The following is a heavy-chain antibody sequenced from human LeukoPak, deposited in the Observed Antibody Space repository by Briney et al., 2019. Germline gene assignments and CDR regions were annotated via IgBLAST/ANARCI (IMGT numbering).Heavy chain of an antibody. Sequence: GESLKLSCYWSGDRLLSYWIGGVRHMPRTCLDCMEISYVDASGASYSPSLQGQGTISADKSIKTAYLQWSSLEASDTAMYYCAKIRDGYNTPGAHWGQGTLVTVSS. D-gene: IGHD5-24*01. CDR3: AKIRDGYNTPGAH. CDR1: GDRLLSYW. V-gene: IGHV5-51*01. J-gene: IGHJ4*02. CDR2: SYVDASGA.